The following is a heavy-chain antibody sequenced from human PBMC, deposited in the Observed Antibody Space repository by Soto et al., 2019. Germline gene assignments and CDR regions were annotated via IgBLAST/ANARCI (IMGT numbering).Heavy chain of an antibody. CDR3: ARDYNDYIWGDRRPGVLDN. CDR2: ISSRSSYI. V-gene: IGHV3-21*01. J-gene: IGHJ4*02. CDR1: GFTFSSYN. Sequence: EVQLVESGGGLVKPGGSLRLSCAASGFTFSSYNMNWVRQAPGKGLEWVSSISSRSSYIYYADSVQGRFTNSRDNAKNTQNLQMNSLSGEDTAVYYCARDYNDYIWGDRRPGVLDNWGQGTLVTVSS. D-gene: IGHD3-16*01.